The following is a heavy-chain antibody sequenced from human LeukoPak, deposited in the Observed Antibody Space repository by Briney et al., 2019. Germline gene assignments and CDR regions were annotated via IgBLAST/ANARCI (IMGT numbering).Heavy chain of an antibody. Sequence: GASVKASCKASEYTFTGNYIHWVRQAPGQGLEWMGWINPNSGGTNYAQKFQGRVTMTRDTSISTAYMDLSRLRSDDTAVYYCARVSKNWNWRRHFDYWGQGTLVTVSS. J-gene: IGHJ4*02. CDR1: EYTFTGNY. V-gene: IGHV1-2*02. CDR3: ARVSKNWNWRRHFDY. D-gene: IGHD1-7*01. CDR2: INPNSGGT.